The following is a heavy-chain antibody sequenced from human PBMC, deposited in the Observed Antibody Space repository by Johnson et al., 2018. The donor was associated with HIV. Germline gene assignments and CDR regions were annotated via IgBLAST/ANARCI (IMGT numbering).Heavy chain of an antibody. V-gene: IGHV3-NL1*01. J-gene: IGHJ3*02. Sequence: QVQLVESGGGVVQPGRSLRVSCAASGFIFSSYAMHWVRQAPGKGLEWVSVMYSGGSPYYAESVKGRFTISRDNSKNTLFLQMNSLRAEDTAVYYCARTALERAFDIWGQGTVVTVSS. CDR2: MYSGGSP. CDR1: GFIFSSYA. D-gene: IGHD5-24*01. CDR3: ARTALERAFDI.